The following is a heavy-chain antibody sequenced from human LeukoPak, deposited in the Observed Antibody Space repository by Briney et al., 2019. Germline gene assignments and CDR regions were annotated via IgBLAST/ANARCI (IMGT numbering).Heavy chain of an antibody. CDR2: IRGNAGTT. Sequence: GRSLRLSCAASGLTFSGYAVHWVRQAPGKGLEWVSSIRGNAGTTYYADSVKGRFTISRDNAKNSLYLQMNSLRAEDTAVYYCARDGWLRSPFDYWGQGTLVTVSS. CDR1: GLTFSGYA. CDR3: ARDGWLRSPFDY. J-gene: IGHJ4*02. D-gene: IGHD3-16*01. V-gene: IGHV3-21*01.